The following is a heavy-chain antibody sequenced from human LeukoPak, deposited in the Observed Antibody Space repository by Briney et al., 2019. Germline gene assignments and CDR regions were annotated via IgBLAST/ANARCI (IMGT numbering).Heavy chain of an antibody. CDR2: IYPGDSDT. J-gene: IGHJ3*02. CDR1: GYTFTSYW. D-gene: IGHD2-15*01. V-gene: IGHV5-51*01. Sequence: GESLKISCKGSGYTFTSYWIGRVRQMPGKGLEWMGIIYPGDSDTRYSPSFQGQVTISADKSISTAYLQWSSLKASDTAMYYCARRLDYCSGGSCYLGDAFDIWGQGTMVTVSS. CDR3: ARRLDYCSGGSCYLGDAFDI.